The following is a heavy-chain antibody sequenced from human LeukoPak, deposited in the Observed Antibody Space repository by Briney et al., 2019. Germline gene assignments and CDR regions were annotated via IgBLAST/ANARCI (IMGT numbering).Heavy chain of an antibody. CDR2: IYYSGST. J-gene: IGHJ6*02. CDR3: ARGNLRYFDWLSPNYGMDV. D-gene: IGHD3-9*01. V-gene: IGHV4-59*01. CDR1: GGSIDSWY. Sequence: SETLSLTCTVSGGSIDSWYWSWIRQPPGKGLEWIGYIYYSGSTNYNPSLKSRVTISVDTSKNQFSLKLSSVTAADTAVYYCARGNLRYFDWLSPNYGMDVWGQGTTVTVSS.